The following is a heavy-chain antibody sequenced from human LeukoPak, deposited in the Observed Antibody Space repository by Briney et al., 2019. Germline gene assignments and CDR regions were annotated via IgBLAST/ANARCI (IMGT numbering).Heavy chain of an antibody. Sequence: GGSLRLSCAASGFTFSSSWMSWVRQAPGKGLEWVANIKQDGSEKYFVDSVKGRFTISRDNAKNSLYLQMNSLRAEDTAVYYCATEEGYNAYWGQGILVTVSS. J-gene: IGHJ4*02. CDR3: ATEEGYNAY. CDR1: GFTFSSSW. D-gene: IGHD5-24*01. CDR2: IKQDGSEK. V-gene: IGHV3-7*01.